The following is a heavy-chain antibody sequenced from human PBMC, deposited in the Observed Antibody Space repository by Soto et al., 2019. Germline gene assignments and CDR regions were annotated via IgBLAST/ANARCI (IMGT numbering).Heavy chain of an antibody. V-gene: IGHV4-34*01. CDR3: ARIEMASIK. CDR1: GGSFIGYY. Sequence: PSETLSLTCAVYGGSFIGYYWSWIRQPPGKGLEWIGEINHSGSTNYNPSLKSRVTISVDTSKNQFSLKLSSVTAADTAVYYCARIEMASIKWGRGTLVTVSS. J-gene: IGHJ4*02. CDR2: INHSGST.